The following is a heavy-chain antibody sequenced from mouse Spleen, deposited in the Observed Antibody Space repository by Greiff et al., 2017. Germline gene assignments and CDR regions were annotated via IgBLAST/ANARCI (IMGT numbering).Heavy chain of an antibody. V-gene: IGHV2-4-1*01. Sequence: QVQLKQSGPGLVPPSQSLSITCTVSGFSLTSYGVHWVRQSPGKGLEWLGVIWSGGSTDYNAAFISRLSISKDNSKSQVFFKMNSLQADDTAIYYCARNGRGYFDYWGHGTTLTVSS. CDR2: IWSGGST. CDR1: GFSLTSYG. J-gene: IGHJ2*01. CDR3: ARNGRGYFDY.